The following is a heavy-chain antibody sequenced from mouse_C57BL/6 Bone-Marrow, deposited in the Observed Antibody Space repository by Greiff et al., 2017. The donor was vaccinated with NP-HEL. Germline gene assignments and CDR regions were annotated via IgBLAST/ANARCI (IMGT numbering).Heavy chain of an antibody. V-gene: IGHV1-50*01. D-gene: IGHD1-1*01. J-gene: IGHJ4*01. CDR1: GYTFTSYW. CDR2: IDPSDSYT. CDR3: ARRVTTVVPYAMDY. Sequence: QVHVKQPGAELVKPGASVKLSCKASGYTFTSYWMQWVKQRPGQGLEWIGEIDPSDSYTNYNQKFKGKATLTVDTSSSTAYMQLSSLTSEDSAVYYCARRVTTVVPYAMDYWGQGTSVTVSS.